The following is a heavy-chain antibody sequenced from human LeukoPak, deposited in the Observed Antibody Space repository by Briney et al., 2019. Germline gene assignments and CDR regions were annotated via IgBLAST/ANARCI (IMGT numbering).Heavy chain of an antibody. CDR1: GFTFSTHG. CDR2: ISHDGNNK. V-gene: IGHV3-30*18. J-gene: IGHJ5*02. CDR3: AKDQSMIVVCDP. D-gene: IGHD3-22*01. Sequence: PGGSLRLSCAASGFTFSTHGMHWVRQAPGKGLEWVAAISHDGNNKYYADSVKGRFTISRDNSKNTLYLQMNSLRVEDTAVYYRAKDQSMIVVCDPWGQGTLVTVSS.